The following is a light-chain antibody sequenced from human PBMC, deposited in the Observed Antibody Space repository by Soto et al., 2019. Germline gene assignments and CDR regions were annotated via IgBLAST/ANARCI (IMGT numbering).Light chain of an antibody. CDR2: AAS. Sequence: DIQMTQSPSSLSASVGDRVTITCRASQSISSYLNWYQQKPGKAPKLLIYAASSLQSGVPSRFSGSGSGTHFTLTISSLQPEDFATYYFQQSYSTPYTFGQGTKLQIK. CDR3: QQSYSTPYT. V-gene: IGKV1-39*01. J-gene: IGKJ2*01. CDR1: QSISSY.